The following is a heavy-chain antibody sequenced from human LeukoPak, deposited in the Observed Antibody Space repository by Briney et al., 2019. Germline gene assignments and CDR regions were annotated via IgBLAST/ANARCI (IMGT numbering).Heavy chain of an antibody. Sequence: SETLSLTCAVYGGSFSGYYWSWIRQPPGKGLEWIGEINHSGSTNYNPSLKSRVTISVDTSKNQFSLKLSSVTAADTAVYYCARDPSDYYDSSGQFDYWGQGTLVTVSS. CDR1: GGSFSGYY. CDR3: ARDPSDYYDSSGQFDY. D-gene: IGHD3-22*01. J-gene: IGHJ4*02. CDR2: INHSGST. V-gene: IGHV4-34*01.